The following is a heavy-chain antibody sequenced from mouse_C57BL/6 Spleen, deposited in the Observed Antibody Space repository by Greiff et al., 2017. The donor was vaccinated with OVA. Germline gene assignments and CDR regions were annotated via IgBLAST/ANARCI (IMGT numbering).Heavy chain of an antibody. CDR2: IYPGDGDT. V-gene: IGHV1-80*01. J-gene: IGHJ3*01. CDR1: GYAFSSYW. Sequence: QVQLKQSGAELVKPGASVKISCKASGYAFSSYWMNWVKQRPGKGLEWIGQIYPGDGDTNYNGKFKGKATLTADKSSSTAYMQLSSLTSEDSAVYFCARRQLRGGFAYWGQGTLVTVSA. CDR3: ARRQLRGGFAY. D-gene: IGHD3-2*02.